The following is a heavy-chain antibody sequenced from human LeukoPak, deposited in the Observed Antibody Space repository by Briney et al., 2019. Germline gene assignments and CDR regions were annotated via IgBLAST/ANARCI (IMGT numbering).Heavy chain of an antibody. D-gene: IGHD3-10*01. CDR3: ARGLSGDCFDY. Sequence: SETLSLTCAVYGGSFSGYYWSWIRQPPGKGLEWIGEINHSGSTNYNPSLKSRVTISVDTSKNQFSLKLGSVTAADTAVYYCARGLSGDCFDYWGQGTLVTVSS. CDR1: GGSFSGYY. V-gene: IGHV4-34*01. CDR2: INHSGST. J-gene: IGHJ4*02.